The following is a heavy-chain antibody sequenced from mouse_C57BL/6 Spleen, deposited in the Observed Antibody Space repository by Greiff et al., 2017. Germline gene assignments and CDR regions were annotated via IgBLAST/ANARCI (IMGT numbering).Heavy chain of an antibody. J-gene: IGHJ2*01. V-gene: IGHV5-17*01. D-gene: IGHD1-1*01. CDR2: ISSGSSTI. Sequence: EVQGVESGGGLVKPGGSLKLSCAASGFTFSDYGMHWVRQAPEKGLEWVAYISSGSSTIYYADTVKGRFPISRDNAKNTLFLQMTSLRSEDTAMYYCARPVYYGSIYHFAYWGQGTTLTVSS. CDR1: GFTFSDYG. CDR3: ARPVYYGSIYHFAY.